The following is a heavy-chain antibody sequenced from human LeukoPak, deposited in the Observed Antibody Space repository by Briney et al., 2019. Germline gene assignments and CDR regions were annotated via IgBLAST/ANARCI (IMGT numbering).Heavy chain of an antibody. CDR1: GGSISSYY. CDR2: IYYSGST. D-gene: IGHD1-1*01. J-gene: IGHJ4*02. CDR3: ARFNPTTNYLDY. V-gene: IGHV4-59*01. Sequence: SETLSLTCTVSGGSISSYYWSWIRQPPGMGLEWIGYIYYSGSTNYNPSLKSRLTISVDTSKNQFSLKLNSVTAADTAVYYCARFNPTTNYLDYWGQGTLVTVSS.